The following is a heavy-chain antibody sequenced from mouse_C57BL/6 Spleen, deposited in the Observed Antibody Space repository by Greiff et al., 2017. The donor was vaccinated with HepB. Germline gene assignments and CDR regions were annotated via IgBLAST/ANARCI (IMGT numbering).Heavy chain of an antibody. V-gene: IGHV1-52*01. CDR3: ARYSSYPYAMDY. CDR1: GYTFTSYW. D-gene: IGHD1-1*01. CDR2: IDPSDSET. Sequence: QVQLQQPGAELVRPGSSVKLSCKASGYTFTSYWMHWVKQRPIQGLEWIGNIDPSDSETHYNQKFKDKATLTVDKSSSTAYMQLSSLTSEDSAVYYCARYSSYPYAMDYWGQGTSVTVSS. J-gene: IGHJ4*01.